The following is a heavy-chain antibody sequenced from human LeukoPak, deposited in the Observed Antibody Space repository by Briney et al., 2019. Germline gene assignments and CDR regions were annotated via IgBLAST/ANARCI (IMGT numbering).Heavy chain of an antibody. Sequence: GRSLRLSCAASGFTFSSYAMHWVRQAPGKGLEWVAVISYDGSNKYYADSVKGRFTISRDNSKNSLYLQMNSLRAEDTAVYYCARGHRQLWSSEGGAFDIWGQGTMVTVSS. CDR3: ARGHRQLWSSEGGAFDI. CDR1: GFTFSSYA. J-gene: IGHJ3*02. CDR2: ISYDGSNK. V-gene: IGHV3-30-3*01. D-gene: IGHD5-18*01.